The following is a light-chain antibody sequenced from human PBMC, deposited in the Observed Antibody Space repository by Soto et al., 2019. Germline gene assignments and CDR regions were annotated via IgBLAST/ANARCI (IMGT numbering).Light chain of an antibody. Sequence: DIQMTQSPSSLSASVGDTVTITCRASQTIGSYLSRYHQIPGKPPKLLIYAVSRLQSGVPSRFSGSGSGTDFTLTISSLQPEDFATYYCQQSLNTPYSFGQGT. J-gene: IGKJ2*03. V-gene: IGKV1-39*01. CDR3: QQSLNTPYS. CDR2: AVS. CDR1: QTIGSY.